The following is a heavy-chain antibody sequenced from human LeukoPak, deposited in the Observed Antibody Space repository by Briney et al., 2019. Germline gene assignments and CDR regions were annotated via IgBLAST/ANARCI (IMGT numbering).Heavy chain of an antibody. J-gene: IGHJ1*01. CDR2: IKQDGSEK. CDR3: AKDRTTVTTNAEYFQH. V-gene: IGHV3-7*03. Sequence: PGGSLRLSCAASGFTFSSYWMSWVRQAPGKGLEWVANIKQDGSEKYYVDSVKGRFTISRDNAKNSLYLQMNSLRAEDTAVYYCAKDRTTVTTNAEYFQHWGQGTLVTVSS. CDR1: GFTFSSYW. D-gene: IGHD4-17*01.